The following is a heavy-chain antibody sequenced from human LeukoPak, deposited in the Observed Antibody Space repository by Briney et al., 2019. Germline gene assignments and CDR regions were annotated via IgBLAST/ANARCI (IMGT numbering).Heavy chain of an antibody. CDR3: ARAEEYYYYDSSGYYPPDW. J-gene: IGHJ4*02. CDR2: IWYDGSNK. D-gene: IGHD3-22*01. Sequence: PGGSLRLSCAASGFIFSSYGMHWVRQAPGKGLEWVAVIWYDGSNKYYADSVKGRFTISRDNSKNTLYLQMNSLRAEDTAVYYCARAEEYYYYDSSGYYPPDWWGQGTLVTVSS. V-gene: IGHV3-33*01. CDR1: GFIFSSYG.